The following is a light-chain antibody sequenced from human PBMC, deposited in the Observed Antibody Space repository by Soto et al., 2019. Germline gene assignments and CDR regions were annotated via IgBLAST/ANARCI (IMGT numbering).Light chain of an antibody. CDR2: MAS. CDR1: QSISNW. V-gene: IGKV1-5*03. CDR3: QQYNTYSRT. Sequence: DIQMTQSPSTLSASVGDRVTITCRASQSISNWLAWYQQRPGKAPKLLIYMASRLEGGVASRFSGSGSGTEFTLTMSSLQPDDFATYYCQQYNTYSRTFGQGTKVEIK. J-gene: IGKJ1*01.